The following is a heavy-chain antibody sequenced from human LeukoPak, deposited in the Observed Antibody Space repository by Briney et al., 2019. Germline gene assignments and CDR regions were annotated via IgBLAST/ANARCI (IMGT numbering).Heavy chain of an antibody. CDR2: IYYTGST. V-gene: IGHV4-59*01. J-gene: IGHJ4*02. Sequence: SSETLSLTCSVSGGSIDSYYWSWIRQPPGKGLEWIGYIYYTGSTEYHPSLKSRVTISLDTSKNQFSLKLTSVTAADTAVYYCARVYQSAEYYFDYWGQGNLVSVSS. CDR1: GGSIDSYY. D-gene: IGHD2-2*01. CDR3: ARVYQSAEYYFDY.